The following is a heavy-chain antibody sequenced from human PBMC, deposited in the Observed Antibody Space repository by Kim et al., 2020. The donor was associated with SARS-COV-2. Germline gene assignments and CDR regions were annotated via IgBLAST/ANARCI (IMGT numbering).Heavy chain of an antibody. CDR3: AKEFQRYCSGGSCYLLNY. CDR1: GFTFSSYG. Sequence: GGSLRLSCAASGFTFSSYGMHWVRQAPGKGLEWVAVIWYDGSNKYYADSVKGRFTISRDNSKNTLYLQMNSLRAEDTAVYYCAKEFQRYCSGGSCYLLNYWGQGTLVTVSS. J-gene: IGHJ4*02. V-gene: IGHV3-33*06. CDR2: IWYDGSNK. D-gene: IGHD2-15*01.